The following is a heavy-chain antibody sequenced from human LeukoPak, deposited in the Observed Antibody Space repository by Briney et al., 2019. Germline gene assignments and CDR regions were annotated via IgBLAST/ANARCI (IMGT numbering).Heavy chain of an antibody. V-gene: IGHV4-61*01. D-gene: IGHD4-17*01. CDR1: GGSVSSGSYY. Sequence: KPSETLSLTCTVSGGSVSSGSYYWSWIRQPPGKGLEWIGYIYYSGSTNYNPSLKSRVTIPVDTSKNQFSLKLSSVTAADTAVYYCAREGLYGDYVWSLDYWGQGTLVTVCS. CDR2: IYYSGST. CDR3: AREGLYGDYVWSLDY. J-gene: IGHJ4*02.